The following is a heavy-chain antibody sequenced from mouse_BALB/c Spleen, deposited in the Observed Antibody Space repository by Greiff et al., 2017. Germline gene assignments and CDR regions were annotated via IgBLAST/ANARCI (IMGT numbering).Heavy chain of an antibody. Sequence: VQLQESAAELARPGASVKMSCKASGYTFTSYTMHWVKQRPGQGLEWIGYINPSSGYTEYNQKFKDKTTLTADKSSSTAYMQLSSLTSEDSAVYYCARGLLSDYWGQGTTLTVSS. J-gene: IGHJ2*01. V-gene: IGHV1-4*02. CDR1: GYTFTSYT. D-gene: IGHD2-3*01. CDR2: INPSSGYT. CDR3: ARGLLSDY.